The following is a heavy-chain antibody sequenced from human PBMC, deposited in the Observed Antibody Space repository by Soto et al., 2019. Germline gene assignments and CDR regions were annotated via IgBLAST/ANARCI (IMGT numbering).Heavy chain of an antibody. Sequence: QVQLVQSGAEVKQPGSSVKVSCKASGGTFSSYTISWVRQAPGQGLEWMGRIIPILGIANYAQKFQGRVTITADKSTSTAYMELSSLRSEDTAVYYCARVGQRYCSSTSCQFDYWGQGTLVTVSS. D-gene: IGHD2-2*01. CDR3: ARVGQRYCSSTSCQFDY. CDR1: GGTFSSYT. V-gene: IGHV1-69*02. CDR2: IIPILGIA. J-gene: IGHJ4*02.